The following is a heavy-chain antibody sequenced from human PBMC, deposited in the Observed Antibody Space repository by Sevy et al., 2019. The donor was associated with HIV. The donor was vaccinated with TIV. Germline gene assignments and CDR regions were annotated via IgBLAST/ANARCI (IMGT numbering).Heavy chain of an antibody. V-gene: IGHV3-30*02. CDR3: AKNTAAAGIGGFDY. D-gene: IGHD6-13*01. CDR1: GVTFSYYG. CDR2: IGYDGDTK. J-gene: IGHJ4*02. Sequence: GGSLRLSCAASGVTFSYYGMHWVRQAPGKGLEWVAFIGYDGDTKYFEDSVKGRFTISRDTSKNTLYLQMNSLRTEDTAFYYCAKNTAAAGIGGFDYWGQGTPVTVSS.